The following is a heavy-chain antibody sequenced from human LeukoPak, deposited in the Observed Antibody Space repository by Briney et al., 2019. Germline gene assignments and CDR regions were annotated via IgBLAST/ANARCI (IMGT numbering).Heavy chain of an antibody. CDR1: GFTFRNYW. Sequence: GGSLRLSCVASGFTFRNYWMYWVRQAPGKGLEWVANIKQDGSEKYYVDSVKGRFTISRDNAKNSLYLQMNSLRIEDTAVYYCALRGYSSSWTALDYWGQGTLVTVSS. D-gene: IGHD6-13*01. J-gene: IGHJ4*02. CDR2: IKQDGSEK. CDR3: ALRGYSSSWTALDY. V-gene: IGHV3-7*01.